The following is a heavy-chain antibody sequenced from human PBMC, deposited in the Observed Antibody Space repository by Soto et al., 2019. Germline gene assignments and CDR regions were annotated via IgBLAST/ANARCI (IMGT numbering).Heavy chain of an antibody. J-gene: IGHJ6*03. CDR2: INHSGST. V-gene: IGHV4-34*01. CDR3: AREASYYDILTGYRSHYYYYMDV. D-gene: IGHD3-9*01. CDR1: GGSFSGYY. Sequence: SETLSLTCAVYGGSFSGYYWSWIRQPPGKGLEWIGEINHSGSTNYNPSLKSRVTISVDTSKNQFSLKLSSVTAADTAVYYCAREASYYDILTGYRSHYYYYMDVWGKGTTVTVAS.